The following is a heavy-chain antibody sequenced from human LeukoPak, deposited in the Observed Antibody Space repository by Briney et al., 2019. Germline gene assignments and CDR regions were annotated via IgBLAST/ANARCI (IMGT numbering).Heavy chain of an antibody. D-gene: IGHD6-13*01. V-gene: IGHV4-4*07. Sequence: SETLSLTCTVSSGSISSNYWSWIRQPAGKELEWIGRIYTSGSTNYNPSLKSRVTMSVDTSKNQFYLKLSSVTAADTAVYYCARDRRAAAGNTQGGARNDYWGQGTLVTVSS. CDR1: SGSISSNY. J-gene: IGHJ4*02. CDR3: ARDRRAAAGNTQGGARNDY. CDR2: IYTSGST.